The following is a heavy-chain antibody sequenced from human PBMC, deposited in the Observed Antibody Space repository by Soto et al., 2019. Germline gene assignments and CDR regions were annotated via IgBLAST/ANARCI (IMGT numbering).Heavy chain of an antibody. J-gene: IGHJ6*02. Sequence: QVQLRQWGAGLLKPSETLSLTCAVFGWSFSGYYWTWLRQPPGKGLEWIGEINHSGSTNYNPSLKSRVTISVDTSKNQFSLKLSSVTAADTAVYYCARGYGSGWGGYSVDIWGQGNTVTVSS. CDR2: INHSGST. V-gene: IGHV4-34*01. CDR3: ARGYGSGWGGYSVDI. D-gene: IGHD6-19*01. CDR1: GWSFSGYY.